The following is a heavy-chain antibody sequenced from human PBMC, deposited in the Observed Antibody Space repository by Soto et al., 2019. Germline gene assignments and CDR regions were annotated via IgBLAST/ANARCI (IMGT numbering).Heavy chain of an antibody. CDR1: GGSISSYY. CDR2: IYYSGST. CDR3: ARGAMVRGVIHYYYGMDV. D-gene: IGHD3-10*01. Sequence: SETLSLTCTVSGGSISSYYWSWIRQPPGKGLEWIGYIYYSGSTNYNPSLKSRVTISVDTSKNQFSLKLSSVTAADTAVYYCARGAMVRGVIHYYYGMDVWGQGTTVTVSS. V-gene: IGHV4-59*01. J-gene: IGHJ6*02.